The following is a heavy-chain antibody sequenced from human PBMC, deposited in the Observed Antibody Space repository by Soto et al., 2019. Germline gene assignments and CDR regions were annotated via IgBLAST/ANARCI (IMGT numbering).Heavy chain of an antibody. CDR2: MNPNSGNT. V-gene: IGHV1-8*01. CDR3: ARGILQSSGYYHWYCDL. CDR1: GYTFTSYD. J-gene: IGHJ2*01. D-gene: IGHD3-22*01. Sequence: QVQLVQSGAEVKKPGASVQVSCKASGYTFTSYDINWVRQATGQGLEWMGWMNPNSGNTGYAQKFQGRVTMARNTSISTAYMELSRLRSEDTAVYYCARGILQSSGYYHWYCDLWVRGTRVTVSS.